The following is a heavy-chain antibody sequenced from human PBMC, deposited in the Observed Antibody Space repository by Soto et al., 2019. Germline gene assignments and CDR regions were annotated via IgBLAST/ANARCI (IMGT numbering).Heavy chain of an antibody. V-gene: IGHV3-15*07. CDR2: IKSKTDGGTT. Sequence: GVLRLSCAASGLPFSNAWMNWVRQAPGKGLEWVGRIKSKTDGGTTDYAAPVKGRFTISRDDSKNTLYLQMNSLKTEDTAVYYCTTDVNHLWFGELLPSDYWGQGTLVTVSS. CDR3: TTDVNHLWFGELLPSDY. CDR1: GLPFSNAW. J-gene: IGHJ4*02. D-gene: IGHD3-10*01.